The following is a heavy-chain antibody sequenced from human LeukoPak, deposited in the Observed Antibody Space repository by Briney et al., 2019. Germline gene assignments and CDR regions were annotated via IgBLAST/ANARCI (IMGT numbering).Heavy chain of an antibody. CDR2: ISYDGSNK. J-gene: IGHJ4*02. CDR1: GFTFSSYA. Sequence: GGSLRLSRAASGFTFSSYAMHWVRQAPGKGLEWVAVISYDGSNKYYADSVKGRFTISRDNSKNTLYLQMNSLRAEDTAVYYGARETYDSSWPDFDYWGQGTLVTVSS. D-gene: IGHD3-22*01. CDR3: ARETYDSSWPDFDY. V-gene: IGHV3-30*04.